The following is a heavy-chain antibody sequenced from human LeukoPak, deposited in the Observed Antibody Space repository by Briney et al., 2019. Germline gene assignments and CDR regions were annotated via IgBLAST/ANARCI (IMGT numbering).Heavy chain of an antibody. V-gene: IGHV1-69*05. Sequence: GASVKVSCKASGGTFSSYAISWVRQAPEQGLEWMGRIIPIFGTANYAQKFQGRVTITTDESTSTAYMELNSLRSEDTAVYYCARDVPDTAMGTFDYWGQGTLVTVSS. D-gene: IGHD5-18*01. CDR1: GGTFSSYA. J-gene: IGHJ4*02. CDR2: IIPIFGTA. CDR3: ARDVPDTAMGTFDY.